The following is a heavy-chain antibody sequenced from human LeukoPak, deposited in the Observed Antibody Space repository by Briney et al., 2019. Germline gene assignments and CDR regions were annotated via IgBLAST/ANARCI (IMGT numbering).Heavy chain of an antibody. CDR3: ARGYSNYQD. J-gene: IGHJ1*01. CDR2: INHSGGT. V-gene: IGHV4-34*01. Sequence: PSETLSLTCAVYGGSFSGYYWSWIRQPPGKGLEWIGEINHSGGTNYNPSLKSRVTISVDTSKNQFSLKLSSVTAADTAVYYCARGYSNYQDWGQGTLVTVSS. D-gene: IGHD4-11*01. CDR1: GGSFSGYY.